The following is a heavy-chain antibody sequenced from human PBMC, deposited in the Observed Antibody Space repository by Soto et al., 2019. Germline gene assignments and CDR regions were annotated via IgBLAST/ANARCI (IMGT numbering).Heavy chain of an antibody. D-gene: IGHD6-19*01. CDR2: INPNSGGT. CDR1: GYTFTGYY. J-gene: IGHJ4*02. CDR3: ARDADSSGWADFDY. V-gene: IGHV1-2*04. Sequence: AXVKVSCKASGYTFTGYYMHWVRQAPGQGLEWMGWINPNSGGTNYAQKFQGWVTMTRDTSISTAYMELSRLRSDDTAVYYYARDADSSGWADFDYWGQGTLVTVSS.